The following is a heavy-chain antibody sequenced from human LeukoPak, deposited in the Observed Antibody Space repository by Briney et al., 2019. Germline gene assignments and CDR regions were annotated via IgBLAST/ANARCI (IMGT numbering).Heavy chain of an antibody. CDR2: INPNSGGT. CDR3: AGRGLVATMEGDAFDI. J-gene: IGHJ3*02. D-gene: IGHD5-12*01. Sequence: ASVKVSRKASGYTFTGYYMHWVRQAPGQGLEWMGWINPNSGGTNYAQKFQGRVTMTRDTSISTAYMELSRLRSDDTAVYYCAGRGLVATMEGDAFDIWGQGTMVTVSS. V-gene: IGHV1-2*02. CDR1: GYTFTGYY.